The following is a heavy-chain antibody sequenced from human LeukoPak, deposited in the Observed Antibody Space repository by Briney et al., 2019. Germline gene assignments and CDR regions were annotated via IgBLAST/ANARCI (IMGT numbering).Heavy chain of an antibody. Sequence: SETLSLTCAVSGCSISSGGYSWSWIRQPPGKGLEWIGYIYHSGSTYYNPSLKSRVTISVDRSKNQFSLKLSSVTATDTAVYYCARGGGSPEENWFDPWGQGTLVTVSS. V-gene: IGHV4-30-2*01. CDR1: GCSISSGGYS. CDR2: IYHSGST. CDR3: ARGGGSPEENWFDP. J-gene: IGHJ5*02.